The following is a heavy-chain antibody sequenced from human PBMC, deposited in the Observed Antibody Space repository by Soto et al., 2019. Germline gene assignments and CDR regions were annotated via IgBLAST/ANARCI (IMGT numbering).Heavy chain of an antibody. CDR3: ARLKLGYCISTSWYHDY. D-gene: IGHD2-2*01. Sequence: GGSLRLSCSASGFTFSSYAMHWVLQAQGKGLEYVSAISSNGGSTYYADSVKGRFTISRDNAKNTLYLQMNSLRAEDTAVYYCARLKLGYCISTSWYHDYWGQGTLVTVSS. J-gene: IGHJ4*02. CDR2: ISSNGGST. CDR1: GFTFSSYA. V-gene: IGHV3-64*04.